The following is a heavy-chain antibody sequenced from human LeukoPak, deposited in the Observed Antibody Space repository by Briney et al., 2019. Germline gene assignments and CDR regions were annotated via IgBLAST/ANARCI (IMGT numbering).Heavy chain of an antibody. Sequence: ASVKVSCKASGYTFTSYGISWVRQAPGQGLEWMGWISAYNGNTNYAQKLQGRVTMTTDTSTSTAYMELRSLRSDDTAVYYCARENEYYDILTGYSTNFDYWGQGTLITVSS. J-gene: IGHJ4*02. D-gene: IGHD3-9*01. CDR3: ARENEYYDILTGYSTNFDY. V-gene: IGHV1-18*01. CDR2: ISAYNGNT. CDR1: GYTFTSYG.